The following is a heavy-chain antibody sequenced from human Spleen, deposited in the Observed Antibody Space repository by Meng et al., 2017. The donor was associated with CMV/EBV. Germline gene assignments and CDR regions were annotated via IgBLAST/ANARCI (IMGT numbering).Heavy chain of an antibody. CDR3: ARGEETGTTDY. CDR1: GHTFSSYA. D-gene: IGHD1-7*01. J-gene: IGHJ4*02. Sequence: CAASGHTFSSYAMHWVRQAPGKGLEWVTGISYDGRNKYYADSVKGRFTISKDNSKNTLYLQMNSLRAEDTAVYYCARGEETGTTDYWGQGTLVTVSS. CDR2: ISYDGRNK. V-gene: IGHV3-30*04.